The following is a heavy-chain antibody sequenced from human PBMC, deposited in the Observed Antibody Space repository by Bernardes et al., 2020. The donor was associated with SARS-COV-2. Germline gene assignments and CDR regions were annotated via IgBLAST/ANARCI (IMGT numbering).Heavy chain of an antibody. CDR1: GGSISSSTYY. D-gene: IGHD2-8*01. J-gene: IGHJ4*02. Sequence: SETLSLTCTVSGGSISSSTYYWDWIRQPPGNGLEWIGNIFYSGKTYYNPSLKSRVSISVDTSKSQFSLKLSSVTAADTAVYYCARRVLDNGEPYYFDSWGQGTLVTVSS. V-gene: IGHV4-39*01. CDR2: IFYSGKT. CDR3: ARRVLDNGEPYYFDS.